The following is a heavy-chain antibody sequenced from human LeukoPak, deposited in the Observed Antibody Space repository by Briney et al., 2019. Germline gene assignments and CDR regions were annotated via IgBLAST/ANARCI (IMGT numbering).Heavy chain of an antibody. CDR2: IYYSGST. CDR3: ARDRGYSDYFDY. V-gene: IGHV4-39*07. J-gene: IGHJ4*02. Sequence: SETLSLTCTVSGVSISSSNSYWGWIRQPPGKGLEWIGSIYYSGSTHYNPSLKGRVTISVDTSKNQFSLKLSAVTAADTAVYYCARDRGYSDYFDYWGQGTLVTVSS. CDR1: GVSISSSNSY. D-gene: IGHD1-26*01.